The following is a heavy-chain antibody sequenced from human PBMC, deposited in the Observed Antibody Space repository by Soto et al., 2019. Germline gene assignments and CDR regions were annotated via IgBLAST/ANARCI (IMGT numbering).Heavy chain of an antibody. CDR1: GDSLSSADYC. Sequence: QVQLQESGPGLVKPSQTLSLTCTVSGDSLSSADYCWSWIRQAPGKGLEWLGYICYSGSTYHNPSLKSRTSMSVDTSKKQFSLKLTSVTAADTAVYYWAREESGLFDYLGQGRLVTVSS. V-gene: IGHV4-30-4*01. J-gene: IGHJ4*02. D-gene: IGHD5-12*01. CDR2: ICYSGST. CDR3: AREESGLFDY.